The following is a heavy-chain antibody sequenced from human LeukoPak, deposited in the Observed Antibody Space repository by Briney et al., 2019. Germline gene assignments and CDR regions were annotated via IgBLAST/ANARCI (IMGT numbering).Heavy chain of an antibody. J-gene: IGHJ6*03. Sequence: PSGTLSLTCAVYGGSFSGYYWSWIRQPPGKGLEWIGEINHSGSTNYNPSLKSRVTISVDTSKNQFSLKLSSVTAADTAVYYCASAAHYYYYMDVWGKGTTVTVSS. CDR2: INHSGST. CDR1: GGSFSGYY. CDR3: ASAAHYYYYMDV. V-gene: IGHV4-34*01. D-gene: IGHD2-2*01.